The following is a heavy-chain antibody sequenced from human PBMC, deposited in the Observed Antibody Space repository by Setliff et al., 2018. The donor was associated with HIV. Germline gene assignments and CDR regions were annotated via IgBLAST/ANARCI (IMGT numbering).Heavy chain of an antibody. CDR3: GREGEGELHGY. J-gene: IGHJ4*02. Sequence: SETLSLTCTVSGGSISSHYWSWIRQPPGKGLEWIGSIYYSGSTYYNPSLKSRVTISVDKSKNQFSLKLSSVTAADTAVYYCGREGEGELHGYWGQGTLVTVSS. CDR2: IYYSGST. CDR1: GGSISSHY. V-gene: IGHV4-59*11. D-gene: IGHD1-7*01.